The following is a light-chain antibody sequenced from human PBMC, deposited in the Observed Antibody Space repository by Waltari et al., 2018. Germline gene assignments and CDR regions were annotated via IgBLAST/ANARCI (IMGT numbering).Light chain of an antibody. J-gene: IGKJ1*01. CDR1: QGISNY. V-gene: IGKV1-27*01. CDR2: AAS. Sequence: DIQMTQSPSSLSASVGDRDTITCRASQGISNYLAWYQQKPGKVPKLLIYAASTLQSGVPSRFSASGSGTDFTLTISSLQPEDVATYYCQKPEAFGQGTKVEIK. CDR3: QKPEA.